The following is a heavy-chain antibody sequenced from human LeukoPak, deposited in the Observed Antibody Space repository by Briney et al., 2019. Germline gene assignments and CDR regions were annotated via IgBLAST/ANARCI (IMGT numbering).Heavy chain of an antibody. CDR3: ASGMTMVGWFDP. D-gene: IGHD4/OR15-4a*01. CDR2: ISTDGSFT. J-gene: IGHJ5*02. CDR1: GFTFSNYL. V-gene: IGHV3-74*01. Sequence: GGSLRLSCAASGFTFSNYLMHWVRQTPGKGLVWISRISTDGSFTNYADSVKGRFTISRDNAKNSLYLQMNSLRAEDTAVYYCASGMTMVGWFDPWGQGTLVTVSS.